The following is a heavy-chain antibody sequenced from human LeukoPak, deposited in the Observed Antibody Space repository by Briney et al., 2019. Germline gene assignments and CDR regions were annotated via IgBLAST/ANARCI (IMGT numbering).Heavy chain of an antibody. CDR3: ARGGGYCSSTSCYPFDY. D-gene: IGHD2-2*03. CDR2: IYYSGST. J-gene: IGHJ4*02. CDR1: GGSISSHY. Sequence: SETLSLTCTVSGGSISSHYWSWIRQPPGKGLEWIGYIYYSGSTNYNASLKSRVTISVDTSKNQFSLKLSSVTAADTAVYYCARGGGYCSSTSCYPFDYWGQGTLVNVSS. V-gene: IGHV4-59*11.